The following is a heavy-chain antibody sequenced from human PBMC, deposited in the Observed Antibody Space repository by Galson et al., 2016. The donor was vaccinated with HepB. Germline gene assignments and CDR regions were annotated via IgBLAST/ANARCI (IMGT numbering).Heavy chain of an antibody. CDR3: ARAKKWLAITFDY. CDR1: SYTLTSYG. D-gene: IGHD6-19*01. J-gene: IGHJ4*02. Sequence: SVKVSCKASSYTLTSYGITWVRQAPGQGLEWMGWISGYNGKTNHTQKFQGRVSMTTDTSTSTAYMELRSLGSDDTAVYYCARAKKWLAITFDYWGQGTLVTVSS. CDR2: ISGYNGKT. V-gene: IGHV1-18*01.